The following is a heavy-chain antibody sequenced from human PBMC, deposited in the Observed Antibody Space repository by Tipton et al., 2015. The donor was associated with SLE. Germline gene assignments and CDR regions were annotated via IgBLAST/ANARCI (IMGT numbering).Heavy chain of an antibody. J-gene: IGHJ6*03. CDR2: ISSSSNFI. D-gene: IGHD3-3*01. CDR1: GFTFSSYR. CDR3: ARDLRFLDYYYMDV. V-gene: IGHV3-21*01. Sequence: SLRLSCAASGFTFSSYRMNWVRQAPGKGLEWVSSISSSSNFIYYGDSMKGRFTISRDNAKNTLYLQMNSLRAEDTAVYYCARDLRFLDYYYMDVWGKGTTVTVSS.